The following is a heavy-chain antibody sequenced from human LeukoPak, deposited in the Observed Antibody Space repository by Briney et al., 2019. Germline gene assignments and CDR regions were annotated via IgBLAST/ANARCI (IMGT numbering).Heavy chain of an antibody. CDR1: GFTFSSYA. Sequence: GGSLRLSCAASGFTFSSYAMNWVRQAPGKGLEWVSSISRSSSYIYYADSVTGRFTISRNNAKKSLHLQMNSLRAEDTAVYYCARHPDGSLSLDYWGQGTLVTVSS. V-gene: IGHV3-21*04. CDR3: ARHPDGSLSLDY. D-gene: IGHD1-26*01. CDR2: ISRSSSYI. J-gene: IGHJ4*02.